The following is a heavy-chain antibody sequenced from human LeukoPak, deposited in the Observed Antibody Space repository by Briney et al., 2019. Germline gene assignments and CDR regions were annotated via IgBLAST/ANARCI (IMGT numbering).Heavy chain of an antibody. CDR1: GDSISSRSNF. D-gene: IGHD4-23*01. CDR3: ARAYSDYGGDYYYYMDV. Sequence: SETLSLTCSVSGDSISSRSNFWGWIRQPPGKGLEWIGSIYYSGSTYYNPSLKSRVTISVDTSKNQFSLKLSSVTAADTAVYYCARAYSDYGGDYYYYMDVWGKGTTVTASS. CDR2: IYYSGST. J-gene: IGHJ6*03. V-gene: IGHV4-39*07.